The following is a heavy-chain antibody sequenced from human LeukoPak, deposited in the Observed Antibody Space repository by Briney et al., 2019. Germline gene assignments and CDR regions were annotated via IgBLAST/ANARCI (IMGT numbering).Heavy chain of an antibody. CDR1: GGTFSSYA. V-gene: IGHV1-69*13. CDR3: ARGILSTSGYSYMDV. Sequence: SVKVSCKASGGTFSSYAISWVRQAPGQGLEWMGGIIPIFGTANYAQKFQGRVTITADESTSTAYMELSSLRSEDTAVYYCARGILSTSGYSYMDVWGKGTTVTVSS. CDR2: IIPIFGTA. D-gene: IGHD5/OR15-5a*01. J-gene: IGHJ6*03.